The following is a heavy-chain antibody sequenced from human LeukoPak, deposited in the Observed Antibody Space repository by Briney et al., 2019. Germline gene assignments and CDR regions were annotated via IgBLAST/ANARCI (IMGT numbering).Heavy chain of an antibody. D-gene: IGHD7-27*01. Sequence: PSETLSLTGAVYGGSFSGYYWSWIRQPPGKGLEWIGEINHSGSTNYNPSLKSRVTISLDTSKNQFSLKLSAVTAADTAVYYCARGHWGYSFDYWGQGTLVTVSS. J-gene: IGHJ4*02. CDR2: INHSGST. V-gene: IGHV4-34*01. CDR3: ARGHWGYSFDY. CDR1: GGSFSGYY.